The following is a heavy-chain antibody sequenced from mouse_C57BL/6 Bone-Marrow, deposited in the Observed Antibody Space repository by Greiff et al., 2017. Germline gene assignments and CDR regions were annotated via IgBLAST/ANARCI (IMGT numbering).Heavy chain of an antibody. Sequence: VQLQQPGAELVRPGSSVKLSCKASGYTFTSYWMDWVKQRPGQGLEWIGNIYPSDSETHYNQKFKDKATLTVDKSSSTAYMQLSSLTSEDSAVYYCARPYGSSSAWFAYWGQGTLVTVSA. J-gene: IGHJ3*01. CDR3: ARPYGSSSAWFAY. V-gene: IGHV1-61*01. CDR1: GYTFTSYW. D-gene: IGHD1-1*01. CDR2: IYPSDSET.